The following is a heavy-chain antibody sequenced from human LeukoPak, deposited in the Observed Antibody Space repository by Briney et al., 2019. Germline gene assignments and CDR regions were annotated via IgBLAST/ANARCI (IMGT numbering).Heavy chain of an antibody. CDR1: GFTFSSYA. CDR2: ISGSGGST. Sequence: GGSLGLSCAASGFTFSSYAMSWVRQAPGKGLEWVSAISGSGGSTYYAGSVKGRFTISRDNSKNTLYLQMNSLRAEDTAVYYCAKMSSSSPPYYFDYWGQGTLVTVSS. D-gene: IGHD6-13*01. CDR3: AKMSSSSPPYYFDY. J-gene: IGHJ4*02. V-gene: IGHV3-23*01.